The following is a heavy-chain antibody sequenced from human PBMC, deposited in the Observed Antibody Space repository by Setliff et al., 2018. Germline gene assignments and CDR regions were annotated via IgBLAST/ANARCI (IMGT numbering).Heavy chain of an antibody. CDR2: ITPFNGNT. V-gene: IGHV1-45*02. CDR3: ARDGRFFGF. Sequence: GASVKVSCKASGYTFTYRYLHWVRQAPGQALEWMGWITPFNGNTNYAQKFQDRVTITRDRSMSTAYMELSRLRSDDTAVYYCARDGRFFGFWGQGTLVTVSS. D-gene: IGHD1-26*01. CDR1: GYTFTYRY. J-gene: IGHJ4*02.